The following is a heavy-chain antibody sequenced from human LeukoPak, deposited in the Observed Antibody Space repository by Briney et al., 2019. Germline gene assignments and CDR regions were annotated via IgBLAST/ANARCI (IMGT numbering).Heavy chain of an antibody. V-gene: IGHV4-59*01. Sequence: SETLSLTCTVSDTSISSYYWSWIRQPPGKGLGWIGYISYTGRNNYNPSLKSRVTISLDTSKTQFSLQLSSVTAADTAVYYCARVGRGDHTWGTYSFDYWGQGTLVTVSS. D-gene: IGHD3-16*01. CDR2: ISYTGRN. J-gene: IGHJ4*02. CDR3: ARVGRGDHTWGTYSFDY. CDR1: DTSISSYY.